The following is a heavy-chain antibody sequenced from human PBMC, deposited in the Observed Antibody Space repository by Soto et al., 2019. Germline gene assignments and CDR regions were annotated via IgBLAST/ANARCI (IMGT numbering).Heavy chain of an antibody. CDR1: GFTFSSYG. Sequence: GGSLRLSCAASGFTFSSYGMHWVRQAPGKGLEWVAVISYDGSNKYYADSVKGRFTISRDNSKNTLYLQMNSLRAEDTAVYYCAKDRALEWELPQAFDYWGQGTLVTVSS. D-gene: IGHD1-26*01. J-gene: IGHJ4*02. V-gene: IGHV3-30*18. CDR2: ISYDGSNK. CDR3: AKDRALEWELPQAFDY.